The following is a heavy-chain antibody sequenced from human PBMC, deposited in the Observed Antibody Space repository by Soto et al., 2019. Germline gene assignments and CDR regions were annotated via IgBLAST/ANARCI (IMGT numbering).Heavy chain of an antibody. CDR2: IDPSDSFA. V-gene: IGHV5-10-1*01. Sequence: LGGSLKISCQAFEYSFPMYWIRWVRQKPGGGLEWMGRIDPSDSFATYSPSFQCYVTISADTSTRTVYLEWRSLQASDTATSYAGRQQSDSGNSNFNFWAQGTPDTVSS. J-gene: IGHJ4*02. CDR3: GRQQSDSGNSNFNF. CDR1: EYSFPMYW. D-gene: IGHD3-10*01.